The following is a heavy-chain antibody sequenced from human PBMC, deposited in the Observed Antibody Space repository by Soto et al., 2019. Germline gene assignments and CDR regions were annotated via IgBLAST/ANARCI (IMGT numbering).Heavy chain of an antibody. CDR2: ISYDGSNK. CDR1: GFTFSSYA. Sequence: QVQLVESGGGVVQPGRSLRLSCAASGFTFSSYAMHWVRQAPGKGLEWVAVISYDGSNKYYADSVKGRFTISRDNSKNTLYLQMNSLRDEDTAVYYCARDPNSTPVGGIFNYWGQGTLVTVSS. J-gene: IGHJ4*02. D-gene: IGHD3-16*01. V-gene: IGHV3-30-3*01. CDR3: ARDPNSTPVGGIFNY.